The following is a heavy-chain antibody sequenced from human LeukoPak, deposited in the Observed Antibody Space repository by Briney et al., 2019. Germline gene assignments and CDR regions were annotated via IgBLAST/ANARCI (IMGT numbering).Heavy chain of an antibody. CDR1: GGSFSGYY. V-gene: IGHV4-34*01. J-gene: IGHJ6*03. CDR3: ARSVEGYCSGGSCYYYSYYMDV. Sequence: SETLSLTCAVYGGSFSGYYWSWIRQPPGKGLEWIGEINHSGSTNYNPSLKSRVTISVDTSKNQFSLKLSSVTAADTAVYYCARSVEGYCSGGSCYYYSYYMDVWGKGTTVTVSS. D-gene: IGHD2-15*01. CDR2: INHSGST.